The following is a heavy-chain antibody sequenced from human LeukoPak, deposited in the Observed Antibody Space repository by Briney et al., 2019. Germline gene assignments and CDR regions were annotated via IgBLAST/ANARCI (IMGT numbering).Heavy chain of an antibody. CDR1: GGSLSSYY. J-gene: IGHJ5*02. CDR3: ARGDFGGNSWWFDP. V-gene: IGHV4-59*01. CDR2: IYYTGST. D-gene: IGHD4-23*01. Sequence: SETLSLTCSVSGGSLSSYYWNWIRQPPGKGLEWIGYIYYTGSTDYNPSLKSRVTILLDTSKNQFSLKLTSVTAADTAVYYCARGDFGGNSWWFDPWGQGTLVTVSS.